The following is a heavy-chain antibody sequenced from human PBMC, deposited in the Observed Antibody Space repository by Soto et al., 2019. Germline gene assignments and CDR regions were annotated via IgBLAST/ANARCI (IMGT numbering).Heavy chain of an antibody. D-gene: IGHD4-17*01. CDR1: GFTFSDHY. CDR2: TRNKANSYTT. Sequence: SGGSLRLSCAASGFTFSDHYMDWVRQAPGKGLEWVGRTRNKANSYTTEYAASVKGRFTISRDDSKNSLYLQMNSLKTEDTAVYYCAREIHDYGDSPSFDYWGQGTLVTVSS. J-gene: IGHJ4*02. CDR3: AREIHDYGDSPSFDY. V-gene: IGHV3-72*01.